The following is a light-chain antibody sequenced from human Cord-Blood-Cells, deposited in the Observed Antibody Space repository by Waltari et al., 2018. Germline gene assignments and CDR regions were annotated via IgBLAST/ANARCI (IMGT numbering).Light chain of an antibody. J-gene: IGKJ2*01. CDR3: QQSHSTPHT. Sequence: DIQMTQSPSSLSASVGDRVTITRRASQSISSYLNWYQQKPGKAPKILIYAASSLQSGVPSRFSGSGSETDFTLTISSLQPEEFATYYCQQSHSTPHTFGQRTKLEIK. CDR1: QSISSY. V-gene: IGKV1-39*01. CDR2: AAS.